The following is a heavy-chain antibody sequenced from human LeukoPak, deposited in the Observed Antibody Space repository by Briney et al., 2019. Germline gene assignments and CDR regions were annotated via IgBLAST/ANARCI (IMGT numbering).Heavy chain of an antibody. CDR1: GYTFTSYG. J-gene: IGHJ4*02. V-gene: IGHV1-2*02. CDR2: INPNTGAT. CDR3: ARVKDFYYYESSADYFDY. D-gene: IGHD3-22*01. Sequence: GASVKVSCKASGYTFTSYGISWVRQAPGQGLEWMGWINPNTGATNYAQKFQGRVTMTRDTSIRTAYMELSRLRSDDTAVYFCARVKDFYYYESSADYFDYWGQGTLVTVSS.